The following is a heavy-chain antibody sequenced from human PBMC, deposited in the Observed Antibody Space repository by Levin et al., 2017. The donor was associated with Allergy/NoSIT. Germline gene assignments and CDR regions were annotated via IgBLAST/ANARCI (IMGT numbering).Heavy chain of an antibody. D-gene: IGHD6-19*01. CDR1: GNAFARHD. Sequence: PSASVKVSCKDSGNAFARHDIAWVRQAPGQGLEWIGWMNPNAGNTAYAQRFQGRVTMTRIPSISTAYMELSSLTSDDTAVYYCATRAGGGHLDPWGQGTLVTVSS. J-gene: IGHJ5*02. V-gene: IGHV1-8*01. CDR2: MNPNAGNT. CDR3: ATRAGGGHLDP.